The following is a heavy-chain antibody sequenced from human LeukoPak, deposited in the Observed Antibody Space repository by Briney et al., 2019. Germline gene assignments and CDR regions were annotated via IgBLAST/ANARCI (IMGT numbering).Heavy chain of an antibody. D-gene: IGHD3-10*01. CDR1: GYTFSSYG. CDR2: ISAYNGNT. J-gene: IGHJ3*02. CDR3: ARDRGWFGELLPNAFDI. Sequence: ASVKVSCKASGYTFSSYGVTWVRQAPGQGLEWMGWISAYNGNTNYAQKFQARVTMTTDTSTSTAYLELRSLRSDDTAVYYCARDRGWFGELLPNAFDIWGQGTMVSASS. V-gene: IGHV1-18*01.